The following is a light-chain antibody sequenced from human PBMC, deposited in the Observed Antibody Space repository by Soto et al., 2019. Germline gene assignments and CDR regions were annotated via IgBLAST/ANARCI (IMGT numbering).Light chain of an antibody. J-gene: IGKJ1*01. V-gene: IGKV1-27*01. CDR2: AAS. Sequence: DIQMTQSPSSLSASVGDRVTITCRASQGISNYLAWYQQKPVKVPKLLIYAASTLQSGVPSRFSGSGSGTDFTLTISSLQPEDVATYYCQKYSSAPPWTFGQGPTVEIK. CDR1: QGISNY. CDR3: QKYSSAPPWT.